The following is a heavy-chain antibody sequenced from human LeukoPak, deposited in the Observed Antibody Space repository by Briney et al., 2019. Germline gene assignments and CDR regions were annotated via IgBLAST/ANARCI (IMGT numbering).Heavy chain of an antibody. Sequence: PGGSLRLSCAASGFTFSSHAMSWVRQAPGKGLEWVSAISISGGSTYYADSVKGRFTISRDNSKNTLYLQMNSLRDEDTAVYYCARDACSSTSCVRFDYWGQGTLVTVSS. J-gene: IGHJ4*02. CDR3: ARDACSSTSCVRFDY. CDR1: GFTFSSHA. V-gene: IGHV3-23*01. D-gene: IGHD2-2*01. CDR2: ISISGGST.